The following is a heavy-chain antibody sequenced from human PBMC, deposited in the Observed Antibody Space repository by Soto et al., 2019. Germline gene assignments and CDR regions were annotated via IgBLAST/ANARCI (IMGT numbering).Heavy chain of an antibody. CDR2: MNPNSANT. D-gene: IGHD1-26*01. J-gene: IGHJ4*02. Sequence: QVQLVQSGAEVRKPGASVKVSCKACGYSFTKYDIAWVRQATGQGLEWMGWMNPNSANTGFAQKFQGRVTMTGDTSISTAYMELNSLTSEDTAVYYCVRAIRDQLLSDYWGQGTLVSVSS. CDR1: GYSFTKYD. V-gene: IGHV1-8*01. CDR3: VRAIRDQLLSDY.